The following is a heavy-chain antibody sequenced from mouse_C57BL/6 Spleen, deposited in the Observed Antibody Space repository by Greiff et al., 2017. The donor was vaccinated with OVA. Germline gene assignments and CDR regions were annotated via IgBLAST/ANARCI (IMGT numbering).Heavy chain of an antibody. CDR3: SGGSRPYYYAMAY. V-gene: IGHV6-3*01. J-gene: IGHJ4*01. Sequence: DVQLQESGGGLVQPGGSMKLSCVASGFTFSNYWMNWVRQSPEKGLEWVAQIRSKYDNYATHYAVSVKGRFTISRDDYKSCVYLQMDNFRSTATGIDYCSGGSRPYYYAMAYWGQGTSVTVSS. D-gene: IGHD1-1*01. CDR1: GFTFSNYW. CDR2: IRSKYDNYAT.